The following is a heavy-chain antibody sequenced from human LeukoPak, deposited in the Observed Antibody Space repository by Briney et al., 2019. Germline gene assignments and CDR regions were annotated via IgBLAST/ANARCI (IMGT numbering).Heavy chain of an antibody. J-gene: IGHJ5*02. CDR2: IKQDGSEK. V-gene: IGHV3-7*01. D-gene: IGHD3-9*01. CDR1: GFTFSSYW. Sequence: PGGSLRLSCAASGFTFSSYWMSWVRQAPGKGLEWVANIKQDGSEKYHADSVKGRFTISRDNAKNSLYLQMNSLRAEDTAVYYCARSAGFDWLFYRIFDPWGQGTLVTVSS. CDR3: ARSAGFDWLFYRIFDP.